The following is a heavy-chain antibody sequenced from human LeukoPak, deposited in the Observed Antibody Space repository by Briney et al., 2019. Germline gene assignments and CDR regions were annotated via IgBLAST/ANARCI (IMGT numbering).Heavy chain of an antibody. CDR3: ARAQNSYYYDSSGYQTTATDFDY. J-gene: IGHJ4*02. D-gene: IGHD3-22*01. CDR1: GYTFTGYY. V-gene: IGHV1-2*04. CDR2: INPNSGGT. Sequence: ASVKVSCKASGYTFTGYYMHWVRQAPGQGLEWMGWINPNSGGTNYAQKFQGWVTMTRDTSISTAYMELSRLRSDDTAVYYCARAQNSYYYDSSGYQTTATDFDYWGQGTLVTVSS.